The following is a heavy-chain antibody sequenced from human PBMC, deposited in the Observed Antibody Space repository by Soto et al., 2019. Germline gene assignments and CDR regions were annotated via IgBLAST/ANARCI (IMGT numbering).Heavy chain of an antibody. CDR1: GGSISNTNYY. D-gene: IGHD3-3*01. CDR3: AHRQNSLWSGYTFDY. V-gene: IGHV4-39*01. CDR2: VFYSGTS. J-gene: IGHJ4*02. Sequence: PSEILSLTCIVSGGSISNTNYYWGWVRQPPGKGLEWIASVFYSGTSYYNPSLKSRVTISVDTSKNKFSLKLSSVTAADTATYYCAHRQNSLWSGYTFDYWGQGTLVTVSS.